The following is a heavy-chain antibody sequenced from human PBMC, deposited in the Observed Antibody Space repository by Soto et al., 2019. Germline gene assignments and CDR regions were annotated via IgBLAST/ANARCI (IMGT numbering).Heavy chain of an antibody. J-gene: IGHJ4*01. CDR1: GFNFSDYN. V-gene: IGHV3-21*01. D-gene: IGHD1-26*01. CDR2: ISPSSDYI. CDR3: ARARGGGTYLFDS. Sequence: LRLSCATSGFNFSDYNMNWVRQAPGKGLEWVSSISPSSDYIYYAESLKGRFTVSRDNGENSLSLQMHSLRAEDTAVYYCARARGGGTYLFDSWGHGTLVTVSS.